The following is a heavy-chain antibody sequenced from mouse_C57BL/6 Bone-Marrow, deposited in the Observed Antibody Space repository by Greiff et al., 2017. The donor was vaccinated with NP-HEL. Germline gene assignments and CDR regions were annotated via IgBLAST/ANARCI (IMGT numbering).Heavy chain of an antibody. CDR1: GYTFTSYG. J-gene: IGHJ1*03. CDR2: IYPRSGNT. V-gene: IGHV1-81*01. Sequence: QVQLKESGAELARPGASVKLSCKASGYTFTSYGISWVKQRTGQGLEWIGEIYPRSGNTYYNEKFKGKATLTADKSSSTAYMELRSLTSEDSAVYFCARRDGSRPRWYFDVWGTGTTVTVSS. D-gene: IGHD1-1*01. CDR3: ARRDGSRPRWYFDV.